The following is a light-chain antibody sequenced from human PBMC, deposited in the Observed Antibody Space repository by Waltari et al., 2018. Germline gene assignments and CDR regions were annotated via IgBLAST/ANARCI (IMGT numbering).Light chain of an antibody. V-gene: IGKV4-1*01. CDR1: QSVLYNSNN. J-gene: IGKJ2*01. Sequence: DIVMTQSPDSLAVSLGERATINCKSSQSVLYNSNNVAWYPQKPGQPPKLLIYWASTRESGVPDRFSGSGSGTDFTLTISSLQAEDVAVYYCQQYYSTPYTFGQGTKLEIK. CDR3: QQYYSTPYT. CDR2: WAS.